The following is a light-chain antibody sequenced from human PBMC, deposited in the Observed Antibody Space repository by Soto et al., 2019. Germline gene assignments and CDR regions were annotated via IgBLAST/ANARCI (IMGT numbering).Light chain of an antibody. CDR3: QQYGSSLYT. CDR1: QSVSSSY. Sequence: EIVLTQSPGTLXLSPGERATXSXRASQSVSSSYLAWYQQKPGQAPRLLIYGASSRATGIPDRFSGSGSGTDFTLTISRLEPEDFAVYYCQQYGSSLYTFGQGTKLEIK. CDR2: GAS. V-gene: IGKV3-20*01. J-gene: IGKJ2*01.